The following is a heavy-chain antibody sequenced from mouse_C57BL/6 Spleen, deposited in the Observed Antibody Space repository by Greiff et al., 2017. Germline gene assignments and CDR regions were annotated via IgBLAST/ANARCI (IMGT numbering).Heavy chain of an antibody. V-gene: IGHV1-63*01. CDR2: IYPGGGYT. CDR3: GRAYYGRAMDY. J-gene: IGHJ4*01. CDR1: GYTFTNYW. Sequence: QVQLQQSGAELVRPGTSVKMSCKASGYTFTNYWIGWAKQRPGHGLEWIGDIYPGGGYTNYNEKFKGKATLTADKSSSTAYMQFSSLTAEDSAFYCGGRAYYGRAMDYWGQGTSVTVSS. D-gene: IGHD2-10*01.